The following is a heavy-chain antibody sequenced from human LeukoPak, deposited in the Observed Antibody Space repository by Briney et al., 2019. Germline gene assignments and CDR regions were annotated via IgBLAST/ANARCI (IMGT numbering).Heavy chain of an antibody. CDR3: ARGTDNILPGYDNPQAS. D-gene: IGHD3-9*01. Sequence: PGRSLRLSCAASGFTFSSYGMHWVRQAPGKGLEWVAFIWLDGSNEYYADSVKDRFTIARDNYKHTLYLQMNRLRAEDTAVYYCARGTDNILPGYDNPQASWGQGTLVTVSS. V-gene: IGHV3-33*01. CDR1: GFTFSSYG. CDR2: IWLDGSNE. J-gene: IGHJ5*02.